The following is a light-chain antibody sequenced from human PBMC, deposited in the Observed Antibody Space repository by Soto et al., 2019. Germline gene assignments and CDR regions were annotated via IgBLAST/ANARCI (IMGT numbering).Light chain of an antibody. CDR1: QSVSSSY. CDR2: GAS. Sequence: EIVLTQSPGTLSLSPGERATLSCRASQSVSSSYLAWYQQKPGQAPRLLIYGASSRATGIPDRFRGSGSGTDFTLTISRLEPEDFSVYYCQQYGSSPGTFGQRTKLEIK. V-gene: IGKV3-20*01. CDR3: QQYGSSPGT. J-gene: IGKJ1*01.